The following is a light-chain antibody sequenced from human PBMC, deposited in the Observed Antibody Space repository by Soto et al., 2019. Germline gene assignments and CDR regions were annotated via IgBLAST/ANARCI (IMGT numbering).Light chain of an antibody. CDR3: CSYAGTVAYV. J-gene: IGLJ1*01. V-gene: IGLV2-23*02. CDR1: SSDVGSYNL. Sequence: QSVLTQPASVSGFPGQSITISCTGTSSDVGSYNLVSWYQQLPGKAPKVIICEVNKRPSGVSYRFSGSKSGNTASLTISGLQTEDEADYYCCSYAGTVAYVFGTGTKVTVL. CDR2: EVN.